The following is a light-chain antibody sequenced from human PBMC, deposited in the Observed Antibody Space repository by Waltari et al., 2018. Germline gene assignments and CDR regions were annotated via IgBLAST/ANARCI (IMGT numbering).Light chain of an antibody. CDR3: QQSYSTHT. V-gene: IGKV1-39*01. CDR2: AAS. J-gene: IGKJ2*01. CDR1: QSISSY. Sequence: DMQMTQSPSSLSASVGDRVTITCRANQSISSYLNWYQQKPGKAPQLLIYAASSLQSGVASRFSGNGSGTDFTLTISSLQPEDSATYYCQQSYSTHTFGQGTKLEIK.